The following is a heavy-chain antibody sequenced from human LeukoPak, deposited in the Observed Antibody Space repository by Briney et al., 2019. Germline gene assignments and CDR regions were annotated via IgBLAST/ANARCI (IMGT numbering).Heavy chain of an antibody. CDR3: ARHGSNDYFDY. CDR2: IYPPDSDT. D-gene: IGHD2-8*01. V-gene: IGHV5-51*01. CDR1: GYSFTKNW. J-gene: IGHJ4*02. Sequence: GESLKISCKGSGYSFTKNWIGWVRQMPGKGLEWMGIIYPPDSDTRYGRSFQGQVTISAGKSISTAYLQWSSLKASDTAMYYCARHGSNDYFDYWGQGTLVTVSS.